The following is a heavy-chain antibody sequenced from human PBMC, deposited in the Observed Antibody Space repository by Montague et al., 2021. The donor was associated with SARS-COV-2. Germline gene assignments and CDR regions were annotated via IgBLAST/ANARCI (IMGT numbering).Heavy chain of an antibody. CDR3: ARGDVVVVAANDYYYGMDV. V-gene: IGHV4-59*01. Sequence: SETLSLTCTVSGGSISSYYWSWIWQPPGKGLEWIGYIYYSGSTNYNPSXXSRVPISVDTSKNQFSLKLSSLTAADTAVYYCARGDVVVVAANDYYYGMDVWGQGTTVTVSS. CDR2: IYYSGST. CDR1: GGSISSYY. J-gene: IGHJ6*02. D-gene: IGHD2-15*01.